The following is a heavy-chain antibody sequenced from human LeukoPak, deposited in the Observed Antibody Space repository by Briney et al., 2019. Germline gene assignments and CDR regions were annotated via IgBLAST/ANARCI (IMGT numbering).Heavy chain of an antibody. Sequence: SETLSLTCTVSGGSISSYYGNWIRQSPGKGLEWIGYIYYSGSTNYNPSLKSRANLSVDTSKTQFYLKLNSVTAADTALYSCARSPRLDYYNWFDPWGQGALVTVSS. CDR3: ARSPRLDYYNWFDP. J-gene: IGHJ5*02. CDR1: GGSISSYY. D-gene: IGHD4-11*01. V-gene: IGHV4-59*01. CDR2: IYYSGST.